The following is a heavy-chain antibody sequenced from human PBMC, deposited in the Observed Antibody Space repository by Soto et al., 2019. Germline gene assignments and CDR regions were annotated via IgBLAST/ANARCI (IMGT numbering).Heavy chain of an antibody. Sequence: PSETLSLTCTVSGGSISSYYWSWIRQPPGKGLEWIGYIYYSGSTNYNPSLKSRVTISVDTSKNQFSLKLSSVTAADTAVYYCARQMILATISIYYYGMDVCGQGTTVTVSS. V-gene: IGHV4-59*01. CDR2: IYYSGST. CDR1: GGSISSYY. CDR3: ARQMILATISIYYYGMDV. J-gene: IGHJ6*02. D-gene: IGHD5-12*01.